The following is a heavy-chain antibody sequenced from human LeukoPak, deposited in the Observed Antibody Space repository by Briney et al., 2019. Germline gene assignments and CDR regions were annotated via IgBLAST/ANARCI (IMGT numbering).Heavy chain of an antibody. D-gene: IGHD1-7*01. CDR2: IYSGGST. Sequence: PGESLKISCAASGFTVSSNYMSWVRQAPGKGLEWVSVIYSGGSTYYADSVKGRFTISRDNSKNTLYLQMNSLRAEDTAVYYCARDSWNYVPYYYYYMDVWGKGTTVTVSS. CDR3: ARDSWNYVPYYYYYMDV. V-gene: IGHV3-53*01. J-gene: IGHJ6*03. CDR1: GFTVSSNY.